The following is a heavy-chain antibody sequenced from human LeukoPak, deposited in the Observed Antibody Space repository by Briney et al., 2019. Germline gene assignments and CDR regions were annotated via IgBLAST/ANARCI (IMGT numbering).Heavy chain of an antibody. CDR3: ARGTMFPYYFDY. CDR2: ISSSGSTI. CDR1: GFTFSSYE. Sequence: GGSLRLSCAASGFTFSSYEMNWVRQAPGKGLEWVSYISSSGSTIYYADSVKGRFTISRDNAKNSLYLQMNSLRAEDTAVYYCARGTMFPYYFDYWGQGTLVTVSS. J-gene: IGHJ4*02. V-gene: IGHV3-48*03. D-gene: IGHD3-10*02.